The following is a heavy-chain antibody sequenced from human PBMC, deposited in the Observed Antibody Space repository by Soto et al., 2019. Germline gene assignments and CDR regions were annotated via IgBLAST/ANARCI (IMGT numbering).Heavy chain of an antibody. J-gene: IGHJ6*02. CDR1: GVSVSSNSAA. CDR2: TYYRSKWYN. CDR3: ARGGCSSTSCYPLYGMDV. Sequence: SQTLSLTGAISGVSVSSNSAAWNWIRQSPSRGLGWLGRTYYRSKWYNDYAVSVKSRITINPDTSKNQCSLQLNSVTPEDTAVYYCARGGCSSTSCYPLYGMDVWGQGTTVTVSS. D-gene: IGHD2-2*01. V-gene: IGHV6-1*01.